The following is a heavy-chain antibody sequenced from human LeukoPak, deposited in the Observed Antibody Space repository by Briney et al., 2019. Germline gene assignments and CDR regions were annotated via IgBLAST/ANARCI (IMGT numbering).Heavy chain of an antibody. J-gene: IGHJ4*02. CDR3: AAGYPSSWYYFDY. CDR2: VYSSGTT. Sequence: PSETLSLTCTVSGGSISNYFWSWIRQSPGKGLEWIGYVYSSGTTNYNPSLKSRVTISVDTSKNQLSLKLSSVTAADTAVYYCAAGYPSSWYYFDYWGQGTLVTVSS. V-gene: IGHV4-59*01. D-gene: IGHD6-13*01. CDR1: GGSISNYF.